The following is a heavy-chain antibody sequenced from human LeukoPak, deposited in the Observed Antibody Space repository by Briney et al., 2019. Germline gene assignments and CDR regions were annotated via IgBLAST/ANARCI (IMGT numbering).Heavy chain of an antibody. D-gene: IGHD3-10*01. V-gene: IGHV1-2*02. CDR3: AGVRGVRDAFDI. Sequence: ASVKVSCKASGYTFTGYYMHWVRQAPGQGLEWMGWINPNSGGTNYAQKFQGRVTMTRNTSISTAYMELSSLRSEDTAVYYCAGVRGVRDAFDIWGQGTMVTVSS. CDR2: INPNSGGT. CDR1: GYTFTGYY. J-gene: IGHJ3*02.